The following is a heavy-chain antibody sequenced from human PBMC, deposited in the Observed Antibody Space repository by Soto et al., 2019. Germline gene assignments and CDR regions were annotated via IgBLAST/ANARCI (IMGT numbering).Heavy chain of an antibody. CDR2: MNPNSGNT. CDR3: ARAPSGSFPFQH. J-gene: IGHJ1*01. D-gene: IGHD1-26*01. CDR1: GYTFTSYD. V-gene: IGHV1-8*01. Sequence: ASVKVSCKASGYTFTSYDINWVRQATGQGLEWMGWMNPNSGNTGYAQKFQGRVTMTRNTSISTAYMELSSLRSDGTAVYYCARAPSGSFPFQHWGQGTLVTVSS.